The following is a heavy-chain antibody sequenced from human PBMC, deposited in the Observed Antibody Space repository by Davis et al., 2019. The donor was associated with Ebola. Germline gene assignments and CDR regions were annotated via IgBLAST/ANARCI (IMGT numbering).Heavy chain of an antibody. CDR3: AKDLSNSLAAAGY. V-gene: IGHV3-23*01. Sequence: GESLKISCAASGFTFSSYAMSWVRQAPGKGLEWVSAISGSGGSTYYADSVKGRFTISRDNAKNSLYLQMNSLRAEDTALYYCAKDLSNSLAAAGYWGQGTLVTVSS. CDR1: GFTFSSYA. CDR2: ISGSGGST. D-gene: IGHD6-13*01. J-gene: IGHJ4*02.